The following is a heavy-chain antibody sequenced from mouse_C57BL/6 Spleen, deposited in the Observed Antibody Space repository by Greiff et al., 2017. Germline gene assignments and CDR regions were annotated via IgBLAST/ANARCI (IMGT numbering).Heavy chain of an antibody. J-gene: IGHJ3*01. D-gene: IGHD1-1*01. V-gene: IGHV1-62-2*01. CDR3: ARHEEIGYYAPFAY. CDR2: FYPGSGSI. Sequence: VQRVESGAELVKPGASVKLSCKASGYTFTEYTIHWVKQRSGQGLEWIGWFYPGSGSIKYNEKFKDKATLTADKSSSTVYMELSRLTSEDSAVXFCARHEEIGYYAPFAYWGQGTLVTVSA. CDR1: GYTFTEYT.